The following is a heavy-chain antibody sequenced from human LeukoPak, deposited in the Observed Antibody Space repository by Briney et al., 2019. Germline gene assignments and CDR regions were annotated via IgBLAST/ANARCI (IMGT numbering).Heavy chain of an antibody. J-gene: IGHJ4*02. D-gene: IGHD3-3*01. CDR2: ISAYNGNT. CDR1: GYTFTSYG. CDR3: ARGVSYYDFWSGYYTXXFDY. Sequence: GASVKVSCKASGYTFTSYGISWVRQAPGQGLEWMGWISAYNGNTNYAQKLQGRVTMTTDTSTSTAYMELRSLRSDDTAVYYCARGVSYYDFWSGYYTXXFDYWGQGTLVTVSS. V-gene: IGHV1-18*01.